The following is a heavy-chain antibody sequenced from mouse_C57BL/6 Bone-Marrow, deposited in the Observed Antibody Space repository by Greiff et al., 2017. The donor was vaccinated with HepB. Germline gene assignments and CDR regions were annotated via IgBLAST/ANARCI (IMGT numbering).Heavy chain of an antibody. CDR3: ATYSYGYFDV. J-gene: IGHJ1*03. D-gene: IGHD1-1*01. V-gene: IGHV1-64*01. CDR1: GYTFTSYW. Sequence: QVQLQQPGAELVKPGASVKLSCKASGYTFTSYWLHWVKQRPGQGLEWIGMIHPNSGSTNYNEKFKSKATLTVDKSSSTAYMQLSSLTSEDSAVYYCATYSYGYFDVWGTGTTVTVSS. CDR2: IHPNSGST.